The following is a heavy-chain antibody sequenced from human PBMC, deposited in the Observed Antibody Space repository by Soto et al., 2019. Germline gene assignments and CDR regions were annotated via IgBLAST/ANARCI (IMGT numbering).Heavy chain of an antibody. CDR2: ISYSGST. D-gene: IGHD6-19*01. CDR3: ARELMAGPAV. CDR1: GGSISSYY. V-gene: IGHV4-59*01. J-gene: IGHJ6*02. Sequence: PSETLSLTCTVSGGSISSYYWSWIRQPPGKGLEWIGYISYSGSTNYNPSLKSRVTISVDRSKNQFSLKLTSVTAADTAVYYCARELMAGPAVWGQGTTVTVSS.